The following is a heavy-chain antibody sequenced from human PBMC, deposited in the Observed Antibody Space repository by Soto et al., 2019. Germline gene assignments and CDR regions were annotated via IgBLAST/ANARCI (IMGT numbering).Heavy chain of an antibody. J-gene: IGHJ4*02. D-gene: IGHD2-21*02. CDR2: IWYDGSKQ. V-gene: IGHV3-33*06. Sequence: QVQLVESGGGVVQPGRSLRLSCAASGFRFTTYGLHWVRQAPGKGLEWVAVIWYDGSKQYYADSVKRRFTISRDTSNNILPLKMNSVRVEDTAVYYCVKDHCGGDCYSDPYFDFWGQGTLVTVSS. CDR1: GFRFTTYG. CDR3: VKDHCGGDCYSDPYFDF.